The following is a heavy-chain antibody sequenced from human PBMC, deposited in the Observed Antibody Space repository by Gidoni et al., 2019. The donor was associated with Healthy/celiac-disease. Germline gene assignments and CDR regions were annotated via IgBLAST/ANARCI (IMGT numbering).Heavy chain of an antibody. Sequence: QVQLVQSGAEVKKPGSSVKVSCKASGGTFSSYAISWVRLAPGQGLEWMGGIIPIFGTANYAQKFQGRVTITADKSTSTAYMELSSLRSEDTAVYYCARADYYYGSGSYFNLDYWGQGTLVTVSS. V-gene: IGHV1-69*06. CDR2: IIPIFGTA. J-gene: IGHJ4*02. CDR1: GGTFSSYA. D-gene: IGHD3-10*01. CDR3: ARADYYYGSGSYFNLDY.